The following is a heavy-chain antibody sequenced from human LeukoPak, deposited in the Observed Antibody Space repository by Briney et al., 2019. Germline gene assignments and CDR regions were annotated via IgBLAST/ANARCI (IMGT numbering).Heavy chain of an antibody. Sequence: GGSLRLSCAASGFTVSSNYMSWVRQAPGKGLEWVSVIYSGGSTYYADSVKGRFTISRDSSKNTLYLQMNSLRAEDTAVYYCARDRVGAIDYWGQGTLVTVSS. D-gene: IGHD1-26*01. V-gene: IGHV3-66*02. CDR1: GFTVSSNY. CDR2: IYSGGST. CDR3: ARDRVGAIDY. J-gene: IGHJ4*02.